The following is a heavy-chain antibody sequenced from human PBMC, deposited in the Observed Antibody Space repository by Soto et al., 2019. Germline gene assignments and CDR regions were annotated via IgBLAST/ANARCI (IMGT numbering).Heavy chain of an antibody. CDR3: ERAVGYSYGYFNY. Sequence: GAAAEVSCEACGYTFASYGISWVRQAPGQGLEWMGWISAYNGNTNYAQKLQGRVTMTPDTSTSTAYMELRSLRSDDTAVYYCERAVGYSYGYFNYWGQGTLVTVSS. V-gene: IGHV1-18*04. CDR1: GYTFASYG. D-gene: IGHD5-18*01. CDR2: ISAYNGNT. J-gene: IGHJ4*02.